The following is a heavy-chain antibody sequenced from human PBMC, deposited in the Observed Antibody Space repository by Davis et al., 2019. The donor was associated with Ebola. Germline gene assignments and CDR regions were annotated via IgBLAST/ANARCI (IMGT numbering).Heavy chain of an antibody. CDR2: ISACNGNT. D-gene: IGHD6-13*01. V-gene: IGHV1-18*01. J-gene: IGHJ6*02. Sequence: ASVKVSCKASGYTFTSYGISWVRQAPGQGLEWMGWISACNGNTNYAQKLQGRVTMTTDTSTSTAYMELSSLRSEDTAVYYCARTRIHRIAAAGRDYYYYYGMDVWGQGTTVTVSS. CDR1: GYTFTSYG. CDR3: ARTRIHRIAAAGRDYYYYYGMDV.